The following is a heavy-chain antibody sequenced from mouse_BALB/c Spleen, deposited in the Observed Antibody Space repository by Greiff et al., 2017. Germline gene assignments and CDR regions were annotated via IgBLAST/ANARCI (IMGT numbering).Heavy chain of an antibody. CDR3: ARDLYYGSSYGYFDV. CDR2: IWAGGST. V-gene: IGHV2-9*02. Sequence: VQGVESGPGLVAPSQSLSITCTVSGFSLTSYGVHWVRQPPGKGLEWLGVIWAGGSTNYNSALMSRLSISKDNSKSQVFLKMNSLQTDDTAMYYCARDLYYGSSYGYFDVWGAGTTVTVSS. J-gene: IGHJ1*01. CDR1: GFSLTSYG. D-gene: IGHD1-1*01.